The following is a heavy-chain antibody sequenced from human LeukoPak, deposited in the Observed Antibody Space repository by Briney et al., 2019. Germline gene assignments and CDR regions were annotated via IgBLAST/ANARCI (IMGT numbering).Heavy chain of an antibody. D-gene: IGHD1-20*01. CDR2: IIPIFGTA. V-gene: IGHV1-69*01. J-gene: IGHJ6*03. CDR1: GGTFSSYA. CDR3: ARDFGYNWNPYYYYYYMDV. Sequence: SVKVSCKASGGTFSSYAISWLRQAPGQRLEWMGGIIPIFGTANYAQKFQGRVTITADESTSTAYMELSSLRSEDTAVYYCARDFGYNWNPYYYYYYMDVWGKGTTVTVSS.